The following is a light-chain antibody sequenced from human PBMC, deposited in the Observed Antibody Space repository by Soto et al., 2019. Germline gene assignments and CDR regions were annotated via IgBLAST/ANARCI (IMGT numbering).Light chain of an antibody. CDR2: DNT. J-gene: IGLJ2*01. Sequence: QSVLTQPPSVSAAPGQKVTISCSGSSSNIGNNYVSWYQQFPGTAPKLLIFDNTQRPSEIPDRFSGSQSGTSATLAISGLQTGDEADYYCSSYTSSSTLHVVFGGGTKLTVL. CDR3: SSYTSSSTLHVV. CDR1: SSNIGNNY. V-gene: IGLV1-51*01.